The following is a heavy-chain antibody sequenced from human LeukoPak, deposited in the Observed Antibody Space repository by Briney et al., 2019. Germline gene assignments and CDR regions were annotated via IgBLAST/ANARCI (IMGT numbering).Heavy chain of an antibody. V-gene: IGHV1-18*01. J-gene: IGHJ4*02. CDR3: ARGLGGTAMVTRGGVRFDY. CDR2: ISTYNGNT. D-gene: IGHD5-18*01. CDR1: GYTFTSYG. Sequence: ASVKVSCKASGYTFTSYGISWVRQAPGQGLEWMGWISTYNGNTNYAQKLQGRVTMTTDTSTSTAYMELSSLRSEDTAVYYCARGLGGTAMVTRGGVRFDYWGQGTLVTVSS.